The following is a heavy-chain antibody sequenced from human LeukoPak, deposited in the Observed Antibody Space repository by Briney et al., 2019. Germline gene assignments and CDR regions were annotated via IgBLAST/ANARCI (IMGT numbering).Heavy chain of an antibody. CDR3: ARSSWEGPLRLPTRHYYYYMDV. CDR1: GGTFSSYA. CDR2: IIPIFGTA. Sequence: GASVKVSCKASGGTFSSYAISWVRQAPGQGREWMGGIIPIFGTANYAQKFQGRVTITTDESTSTAYMELSSLRSEDTAVYYCARSSWEGPLRLPTRHYYYYMDVWGKGTTVTVSS. D-gene: IGHD2-15*01. V-gene: IGHV1-69*05. J-gene: IGHJ6*03.